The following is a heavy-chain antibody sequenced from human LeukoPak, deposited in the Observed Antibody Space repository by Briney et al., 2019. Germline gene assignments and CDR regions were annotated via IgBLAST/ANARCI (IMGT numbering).Heavy chain of an antibody. D-gene: IGHD3-22*01. J-gene: IGHJ3*02. CDR2: INPNSGGT. V-gene: IGHV1-2*02. CDR3: ARLKLEYYYDSSGYYPAFDI. CDR1: GYTFTGYY. Sequence: ASVKVSCKASGYTFTGYYMHWVRQAPGQGLEWMGWINPNSGGTNYAQKFQGRVTMTRDTSISTAYMELSRLRSDDTAVYYCARLKLEYYYDSSGYYPAFDIWGQGTMVTVSS.